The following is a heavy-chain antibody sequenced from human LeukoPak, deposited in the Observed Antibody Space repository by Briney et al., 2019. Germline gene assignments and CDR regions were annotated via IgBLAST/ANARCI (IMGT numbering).Heavy chain of an antibody. CDR3: AKALPPARTKSYYFDY. D-gene: IGHD1/OR15-1a*01. Sequence: GGSLRLSCAASGSTFSSYAMSWVRQAPGKGLEWVSAISGSGGSTYYADSVKGRFTISRDNSKNTLYLQMNSLRAEDTAVYYCAKALPPARTKSYYFDYWGQGTLVTVSS. CDR2: ISGSGGST. J-gene: IGHJ4*02. V-gene: IGHV3-23*01. CDR1: GSTFSSYA.